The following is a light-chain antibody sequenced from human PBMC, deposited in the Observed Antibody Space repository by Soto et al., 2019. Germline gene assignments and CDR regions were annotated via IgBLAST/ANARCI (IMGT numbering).Light chain of an antibody. V-gene: IGKV1-9*01. CDR3: IQDYNYPLT. CDR1: QGISSY. CDR2: AAS. J-gene: IGKJ4*01. Sequence: IQLTQSPSFLSASVGDRVTITCRASQGISSYLAWYQQKPGKAPKLLISAASTLQSGVPSRFSGSGSGTEFTLAISSLQPEDFATYYCIQDYNYPLTFGGGTKVDIK.